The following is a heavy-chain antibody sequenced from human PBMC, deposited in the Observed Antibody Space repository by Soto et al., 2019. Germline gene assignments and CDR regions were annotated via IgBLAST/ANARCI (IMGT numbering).Heavy chain of an antibody. CDR3: TRHLVPRAHGNFIEHAGLGASEI. J-gene: IGHJ6*02. CDR2: ISSSSSTI. CDR1: GFTFSSYS. D-gene: IGHD2-8*02. Sequence: GGSLRLSCAASGFTFSSYSMNWVRQAPGKGLEWVSYISSSSSTIYYADSVKGRFTISRDNAKNSLYLQMNSLRDEDTAVDSCTRHLVPRAHGNFIEHAGLGASEIWGQGNTVTVS. V-gene: IGHV3-48*02.